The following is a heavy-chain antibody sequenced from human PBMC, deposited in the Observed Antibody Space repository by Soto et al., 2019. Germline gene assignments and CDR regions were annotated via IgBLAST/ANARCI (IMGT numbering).Heavy chain of an antibody. V-gene: IGHV3-48*04. D-gene: IGHD6-13*01. CDR2: ISSSSSTI. CDR1: GFTFSSYS. J-gene: IGHJ6*02. CDR3: ARVPTLSSAGTLYYYYGMDV. Sequence: GGSLRLSCAASGFTFSSYSMNWVRQAPGKGLEWVSYISSSSSTIYYADSVKGRFTISRDNAKNSLYLQMNSLRAEDTAVYYCARVPTLSSAGTLYYYYGMDVWGQGTTVTVSS.